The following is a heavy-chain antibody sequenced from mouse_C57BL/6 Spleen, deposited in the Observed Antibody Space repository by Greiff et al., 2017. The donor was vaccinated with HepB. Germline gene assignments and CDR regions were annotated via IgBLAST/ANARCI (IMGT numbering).Heavy chain of an antibody. Sequence: EVHLVESGEGLVKPGGSLKLSCAASGFTFSSYAMSWVRQTPEKRLEWVAYISSGGDYIYYADTVKGRFTISRDNARNTLYLQMSSLKSEDTAMYYCTRDDYDGGYYFDYWGQGTTLTVSS. D-gene: IGHD2-4*01. CDR3: TRDDYDGGYYFDY. CDR2: ISSGGDYI. CDR1: GFTFSSYA. V-gene: IGHV5-9-1*02. J-gene: IGHJ2*01.